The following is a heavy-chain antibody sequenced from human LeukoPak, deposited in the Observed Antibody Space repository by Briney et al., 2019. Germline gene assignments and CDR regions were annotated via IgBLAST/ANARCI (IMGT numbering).Heavy chain of an antibody. Sequence: ASVKVSCKASGYTFTSYYMHWVRQAPGQGLEWMGIINPSGGSTSYAQKFEGRVTMTRDTSTSTAYMELSSLISEDTAVYYCARLGELSSDDYWGQGTLVTVSS. J-gene: IGHJ4*02. CDR2: INPSGGST. CDR1: GYTFTSYY. V-gene: IGHV1-46*01. D-gene: IGHD3-16*02. CDR3: ARLGELSSDDY.